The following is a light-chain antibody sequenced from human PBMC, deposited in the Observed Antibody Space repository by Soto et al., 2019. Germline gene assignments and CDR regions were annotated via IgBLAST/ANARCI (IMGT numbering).Light chain of an antibody. J-gene: IGKJ1*01. CDR3: HQTYGKRRT. CDR1: QNISKY. CDR2: AAS. Sequence: DIQMTQSPSSLSASVGDRVTITCRASQNISKYLNWYQQKLGKAPKLLIYAASSLQSGVPSRFSGSGSGTDFTLSISSLQPEDFATYYCHQTYGKRRTFGQGTKVDI. V-gene: IGKV1-39*01.